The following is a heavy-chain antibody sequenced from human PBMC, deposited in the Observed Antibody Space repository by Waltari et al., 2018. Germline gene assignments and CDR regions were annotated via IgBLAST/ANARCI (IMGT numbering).Heavy chain of an antibody. D-gene: IGHD3-16*01. Sequence: QVQLVQSGAEVKKPGASVKVSCKASGYTFTSYGISWVRQAPGQGLEWMGWISAYNGNTNYAQKLQGRVTRTTDTATSTGYMELRSVRSDDTAVYSGARGGWGSYASDYWGQGTLVTVSS. J-gene: IGHJ4*02. CDR3: ARGGWGSYASDY. V-gene: IGHV1-18*01. CDR2: ISAYNGNT. CDR1: GYTFTSYG.